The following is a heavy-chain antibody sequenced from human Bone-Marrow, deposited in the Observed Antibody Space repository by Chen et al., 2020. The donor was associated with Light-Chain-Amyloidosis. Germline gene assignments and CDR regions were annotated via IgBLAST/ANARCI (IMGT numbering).Heavy chain of an antibody. CDR2: MSYSGST. V-gene: IGHV4-39*01. Sequence: QLQLQESGPGLVRPSETLSLTCTVSGGSISINSYYWGWIRQPPGKGLEWIGSMSYSGSTYYSPSLKIRVTISVDTPKNQFSLRLNSVTAADTALYYCARMFGFCSGGSCYSAYFDYWVQGALVTVSS. CDR3: ARMFGFCSGGSCYSAYFDY. CDR1: GGSISINSYY. D-gene: IGHD2-15*01. J-gene: IGHJ4*02.